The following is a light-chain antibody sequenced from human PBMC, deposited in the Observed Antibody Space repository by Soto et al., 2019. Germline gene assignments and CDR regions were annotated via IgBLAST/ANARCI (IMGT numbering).Light chain of an antibody. CDR3: QSYDSSLSGSNWV. J-gene: IGLJ3*02. Sequence: QSALTQPPSASGSPGQSVTISCTGTSSDVGGYKYVSWYQRHPGKAPKLLIFEVTRRPSGVPDRFSGSKSGNTASLTVSGLQAEDEADYYCQSYDSSLSGSNWVFGGGTKVTVL. V-gene: IGLV2-8*01. CDR2: EVT. CDR1: SSDVGGYKY.